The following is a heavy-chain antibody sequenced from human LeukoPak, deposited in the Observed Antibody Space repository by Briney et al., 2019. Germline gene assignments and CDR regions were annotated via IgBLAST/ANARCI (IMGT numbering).Heavy chain of an antibody. CDR3: ATRLRAWEKNFDY. V-gene: IGHV1-2*02. D-gene: IGHD1-26*01. J-gene: IGHJ4*02. CDR1: GYTFTGYY. CDR2: INPNSGGT. Sequence: EASVKVSCKASGYTFTGYYMHWVRQAPGQGLEWMGWINPNSGGTNYAQKFQGRVTMTRDTSISTAYMDLSRLRSEDTAVYYCATRLRAWEKNFDYWGQGTLVTVSS.